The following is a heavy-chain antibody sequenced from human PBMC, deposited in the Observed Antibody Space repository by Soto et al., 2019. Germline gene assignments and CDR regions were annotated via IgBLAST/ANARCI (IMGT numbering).Heavy chain of an antibody. V-gene: IGHV3-23*01. CDR2: ISGSGGST. D-gene: IGHD6-19*01. J-gene: IGHJ6*02. Sequence: GGSLRLSCAASGFTFSSYAMSWVRQAPGKGLEWVSAISGSGGSTYYADSVKGRFTISRDNSKNTLYLQMNSLRAEDTAVYYCAKERYSSGWYYYYGMDVWGQGTTVTVSS. CDR3: AKERYSSGWYYYYGMDV. CDR1: GFTFSSYA.